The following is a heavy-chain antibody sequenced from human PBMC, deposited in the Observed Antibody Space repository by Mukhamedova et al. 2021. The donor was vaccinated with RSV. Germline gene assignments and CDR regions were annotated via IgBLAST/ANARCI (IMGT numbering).Heavy chain of an antibody. D-gene: IGHD6-19*01. V-gene: IGHV3-23*01. CDR3: AKPLMGGPLLALVGNFDT. J-gene: IGHJ4*02. Sequence: VKGRFTISRDNSKNTLYLQMNSLRAEDTAVYYCAKPLMGGPLLALVGNFDTWGRGTLVTAS.